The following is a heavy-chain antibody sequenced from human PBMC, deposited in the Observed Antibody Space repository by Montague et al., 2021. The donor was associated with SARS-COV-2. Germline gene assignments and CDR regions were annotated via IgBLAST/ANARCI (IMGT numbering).Heavy chain of an antibody. Sequence: TLSLTCTVSGGSISSGGYYWSWIRQHPGKGLVWIGYIYYSGSTYYNPSLKSRVTISVDTSKNQFSLKLSSVTAADTAVYYCARARMVVVITDAFDIWGQGTMVTVSS. V-gene: IGHV4-31*03. CDR2: IYYSGST. D-gene: IGHD3-22*01. CDR1: GGSISSGGYY. CDR3: ARARMVVVITDAFDI. J-gene: IGHJ3*02.